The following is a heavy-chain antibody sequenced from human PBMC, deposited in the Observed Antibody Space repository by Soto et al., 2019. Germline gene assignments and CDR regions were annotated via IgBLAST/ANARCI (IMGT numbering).Heavy chain of an antibody. CDR2: INHSGST. CDR1: GGSFSGYY. CDR3: ARGRGWGITMVRGAKYGMDV. D-gene: IGHD3-10*01. J-gene: IGHJ6*02. Sequence: SETLSLTCAVYGGSFSGYYWSWIRQPPGKGLEWIGEINHSGSTNYNPSLKSRVTISVDTSKNQFSLKLSSVTAADTAAYYCARGRGWGITMVRGAKYGMDVWGQGTTVTVSS. V-gene: IGHV4-34*01.